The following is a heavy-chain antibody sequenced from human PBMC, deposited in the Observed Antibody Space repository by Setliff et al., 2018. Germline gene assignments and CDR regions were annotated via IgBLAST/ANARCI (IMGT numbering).Heavy chain of an antibody. CDR2: THTDGITI. V-gene: IGHV3-48*04. CDR3: ARRLPYFGMDV. D-gene: IGHD2-15*01. CDR1: GFTFSSFW. J-gene: IGHJ6*02. Sequence: PGESLKISCAVSGFTFSSFWMIWVRQAPGKGLERVSKTHTDGITIYSDSVRGRFTISRDSAKNSLHLQMTSLSAEDTAVYYCARRLPYFGMDVWGQGTTVTVSS.